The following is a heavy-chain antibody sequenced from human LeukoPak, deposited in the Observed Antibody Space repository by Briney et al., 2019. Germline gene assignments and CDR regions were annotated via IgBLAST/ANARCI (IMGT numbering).Heavy chain of an antibody. D-gene: IGHD3-16*02. V-gene: IGHV3-30*18. CDR2: ISYDGSNK. Sequence: PGRSLRLSCAASGFTFSSYGMHWVRQAPGKGLEWVAVISYDGSNKYYADSVKGRFTISRDNSKNTLYLQMDSLRVEDTAVYYCAKSYDFVWGNYRSSYFDSWGQGTLVIVSS. CDR1: GFTFSSYG. CDR3: AKSYDFVWGNYRSSYFDS. J-gene: IGHJ4*02.